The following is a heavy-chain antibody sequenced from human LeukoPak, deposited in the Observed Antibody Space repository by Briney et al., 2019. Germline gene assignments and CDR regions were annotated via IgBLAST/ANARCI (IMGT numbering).Heavy chain of an antibody. V-gene: IGHV3-21*01. D-gene: IGHD2-2*03. J-gene: IGHJ4*02. CDR1: GFTFSSYS. Sequence: GGSLRLSXAASGFTFSSYSMNWVRQAPGKGLEWVSSISSSSSYIYYADSVKGRFTISRDNAKNSLYLQMNSLRAEDTAVYYCARDSVDIVVVPAAFSYWGQGTLVTVSS. CDR2: ISSSSSYI. CDR3: ARDSVDIVVVPAAFSY.